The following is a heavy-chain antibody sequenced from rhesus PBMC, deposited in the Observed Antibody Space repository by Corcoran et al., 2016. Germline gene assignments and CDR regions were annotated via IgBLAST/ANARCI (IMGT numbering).Heavy chain of an antibody. D-gene: IGHD7-45*01. CDR1: GFTFSSYD. CDR2: ISSTDKTI. V-gene: IGHV3-136*01. Sequence: EVQLVESGGGLVQPGGSLRLSCAASGFTFSSYDMSWVRQAPGKGLEWVSYISSTDKTIYYADAVKGRFTIPRDNAKNSLSLQVSSLRAEDTAVYYCTRDQSNWGSAYYFDYWGQGVLVTVSS. CDR3: TRDQSNWGSAYYFDY. J-gene: IGHJ4*01.